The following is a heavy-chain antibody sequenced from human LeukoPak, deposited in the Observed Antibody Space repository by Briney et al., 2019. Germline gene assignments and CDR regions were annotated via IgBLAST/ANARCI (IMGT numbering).Heavy chain of an antibody. D-gene: IGHD2-21*02. Sequence: GESLKISCKGSGYSFTSYWIGWVRQMPGKGLEWMGIIYPGDSDTRYSPSFQGQVTISADKSISTAYLQWSSLKASDTAMYYCAAAYCGGDCSSYYFDYWGQGTLVTVSS. CDR3: AAAYCGGDCSSYYFDY. CDR1: GYSFTSYW. V-gene: IGHV5-51*01. J-gene: IGHJ4*02. CDR2: IYPGDSDT.